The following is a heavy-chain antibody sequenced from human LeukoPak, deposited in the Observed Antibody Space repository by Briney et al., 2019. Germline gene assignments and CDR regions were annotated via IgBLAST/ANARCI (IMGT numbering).Heavy chain of an antibody. Sequence: PSETLSLTCTVSGGSISSGGYYWSWIRQPPGKGLEWIGYVYHSGSTYYNPSLKSRVTISVDRSKNQFSLKLSSVTAADTAVYYCARVYYYMDVWGKGTTVTVSS. CDR1: GGSISSGGYY. CDR3: ARVYYYMDV. V-gene: IGHV4-30-2*01. J-gene: IGHJ6*03. CDR2: VYHSGST.